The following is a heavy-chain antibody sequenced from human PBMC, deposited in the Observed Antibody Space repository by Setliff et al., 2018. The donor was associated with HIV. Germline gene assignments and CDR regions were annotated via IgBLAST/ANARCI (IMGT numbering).Heavy chain of an antibody. CDR1: GFPFSTYW. V-gene: IGHV3-7*05. Sequence: GGSLRLSCSASGFPFSTYWMSWVRQVPGKGLEWVANIKQDGSQKYYVDSVKGRFTISRDNGKNAIYLQMNSLRVDDTAIYYCASTFFGGPTATPGGKIDFDYWGQGTLVTVSS. CDR2: IKQDGSQK. J-gene: IGHJ4*02. CDR3: ASTFFGGPTATPGGKIDFDY. D-gene: IGHD3-16*01.